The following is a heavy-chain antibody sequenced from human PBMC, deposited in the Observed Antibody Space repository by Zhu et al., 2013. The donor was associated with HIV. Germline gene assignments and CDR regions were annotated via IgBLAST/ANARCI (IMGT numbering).Heavy chain of an antibody. D-gene: IGHD3-9*01. Sequence: QVQLVQSGAEVKKPGASVKVSCKASGYTFTGYYMHWVRQAPGQGLEWMGWINPNSGGTNYAQKFQGRVTMTRDTSISTAYMELSRLRSDDTAVYYCAREWYRYDILTGYSNWGQGTLVTVSS. CDR1: GYTFTGYY. J-gene: IGHJ4*02. CDR3: AREWYRYDILTGYSN. V-gene: IGHV1-2*02. CDR2: INPNSGGT.